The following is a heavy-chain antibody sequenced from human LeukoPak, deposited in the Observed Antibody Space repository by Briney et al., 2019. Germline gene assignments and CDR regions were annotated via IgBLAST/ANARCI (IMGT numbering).Heavy chain of an antibody. CDR2: ISDGGDST. CDR3: AKDSRNSGGSPRGYFDY. J-gene: IGHJ4*02. D-gene: IGHD2-15*01. CDR1: GFTFSIYA. Sequence: GGSLRLSCAASGFTFSIYAMTWVRQAPGKGLEWVSAISDGGDSTFYADSVKGRFTISRDNSNNTLYLQVNSLRAEDTAVYYCAKDSRNSGGSPRGYFDYWGQGTLVTVSS. V-gene: IGHV3-23*01.